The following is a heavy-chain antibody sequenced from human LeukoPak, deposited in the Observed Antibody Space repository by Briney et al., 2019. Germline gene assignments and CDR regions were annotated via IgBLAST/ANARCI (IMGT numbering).Heavy chain of an antibody. Sequence: GGSLRLSCAASGFTFSTYSMNWVRQAPGKGLEWVSHIDGFTGAIYYADSVKGRFTISRDNAQNSLYLQMGSLRVEDTAVYYCARMGGTNWNREVNWFDPWGQGTLVTVSS. CDR3: ARMGGTNWNREVNWFDP. J-gene: IGHJ5*02. CDR1: GFTFSTYS. CDR2: IDGFTGAI. V-gene: IGHV3-48*04. D-gene: IGHD1-1*01.